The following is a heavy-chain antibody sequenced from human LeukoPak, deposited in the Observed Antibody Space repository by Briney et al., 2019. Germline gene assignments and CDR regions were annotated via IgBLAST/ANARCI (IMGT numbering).Heavy chain of an antibody. J-gene: IGHJ4*02. CDR1: GGTFSSYA. CDR2: IIPIFGTA. D-gene: IGHD4-17*01. Sequence: SVKVSCTASGGTFSSYAISWVRQAPGQGLEWMGGIIPIFGTANYAQKFQGRVTITADESTSTAYMELSSLRSEDTVVYYCARDRDYGDRNFDYWGQGTLVTVSS. CDR3: ARDRDYGDRNFDY. V-gene: IGHV1-69*13.